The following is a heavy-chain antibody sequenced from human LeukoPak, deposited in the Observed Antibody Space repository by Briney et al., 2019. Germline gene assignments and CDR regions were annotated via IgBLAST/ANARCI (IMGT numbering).Heavy chain of an antibody. Sequence: HTGGSLRLSCAASGFTFSSYGMHWVRQAPGKGLEWVAFIRYDGSNKYSADSVTGRFTISRDNSKNTLSLQMNSLRAKDTAVYYCASGGPFGVGGFDYWGQGTLVTVSS. CDR1: GFTFSSYG. D-gene: IGHD3-3*01. CDR2: IRYDGSNK. J-gene: IGHJ4*02. V-gene: IGHV3-30*02. CDR3: ASGGPFGVGGFDY.